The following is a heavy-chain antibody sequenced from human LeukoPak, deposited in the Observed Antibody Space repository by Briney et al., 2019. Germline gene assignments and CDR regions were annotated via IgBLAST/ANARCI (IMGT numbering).Heavy chain of an antibody. Sequence: SETLSLTCAVYGGSFSGYYWSWIRQPPGKGLEWIGEINHSGSTNYNPSLKSRVTISVDTSKNQFSLKLSSVTAADTAVYYWARGRSRGYRPYYFDYWGQGTLVTVSS. V-gene: IGHV4-34*01. D-gene: IGHD5-18*01. CDR1: GGSFSGYY. CDR2: INHSGST. J-gene: IGHJ4*02. CDR3: ARGRSRGYRPYYFDY.